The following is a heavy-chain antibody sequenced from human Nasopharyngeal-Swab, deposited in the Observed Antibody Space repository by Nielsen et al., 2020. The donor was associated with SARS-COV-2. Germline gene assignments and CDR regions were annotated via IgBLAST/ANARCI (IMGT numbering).Heavy chain of an antibody. D-gene: IGHD5-24*01. CDR1: GFTFSSYS. CDR2: ISSSSITI. V-gene: IGHV3-48*02. CDR3: ASLATTTNVFDI. J-gene: IGHJ3*02. Sequence: GGSLRLSCAASGFTFSSYSMNWVRQTPGKGLEWVSYISSSSITIYYADSVKGRFTISRDNAKNSLYLQMNSLRDEDTAVYYCASLATTTNVFDIWGQGTMVTVSS.